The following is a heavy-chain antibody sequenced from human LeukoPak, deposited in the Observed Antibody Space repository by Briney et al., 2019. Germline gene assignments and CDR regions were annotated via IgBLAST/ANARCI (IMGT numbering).Heavy chain of an antibody. CDR3: ARRALDYSEL. V-gene: IGHV3-7*05. CDR2: IKQDGSEK. Sequence: PGGSLRLSCAASGFTVSRYWMSWVRRAPGKGVEWVANIKQDGSEKYYVDSVKGRFTISRDNAKNSLYLQMNSLRVEDTAVYYCARRALDYSELWGQGTLVTVSS. D-gene: IGHD4-11*01. J-gene: IGHJ4*01. CDR1: GFTVSRYW.